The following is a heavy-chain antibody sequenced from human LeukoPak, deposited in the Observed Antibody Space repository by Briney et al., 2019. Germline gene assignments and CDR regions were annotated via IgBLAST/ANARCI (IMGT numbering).Heavy chain of an antibody. Sequence: ASVKVSCKVSGYTLTELSMHWVRQAPGKGLEWMGGFDPEDGETIYAQKFQGRVTITADKSTSTAYMELSSLRSEDTAVYYCASRSTYYYDSSGYYYGFDYWGQGTLVTVPS. J-gene: IGHJ4*02. CDR1: GYTLTELS. CDR3: ASRSTYYYDSSGYYYGFDY. V-gene: IGHV1-24*01. D-gene: IGHD3-22*01. CDR2: FDPEDGET.